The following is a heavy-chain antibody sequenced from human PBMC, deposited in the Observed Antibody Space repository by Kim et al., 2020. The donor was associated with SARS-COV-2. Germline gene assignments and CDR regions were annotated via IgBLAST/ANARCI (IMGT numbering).Heavy chain of an antibody. CDR1: GGSISSYY. V-gene: IGHV4-59*13. CDR2: IYYSGST. J-gene: IGHJ4*02. Sequence: SETLSLTCTVSGGSISSYYWSWIRQPPGKGLEWIGYIYYSGSTNYNPSLKSRVTISVDTSKNQFSLKLSSVTAADTAVYYCARAYNQPSDGYNYVFDYWGQGTLVTVSS. D-gene: IGHD5-12*01. CDR3: ARAYNQPSDGYNYVFDY.